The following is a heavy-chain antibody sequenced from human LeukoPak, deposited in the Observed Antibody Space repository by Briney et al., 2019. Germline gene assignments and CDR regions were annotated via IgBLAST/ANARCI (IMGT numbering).Heavy chain of an antibody. J-gene: IGHJ4*02. CDR2: IKQDGSEK. V-gene: IGHV3-7*03. Sequence: GGSLRLSCAASGFTFSSYWMSWVRQAPGKGLEWVANIKQDGSEKYYVDSVKGRFTISRDNSKNTLYLQMNSLRAEDTAVYYCAKQPDRYQLLSLHFDYWGQGTLVTVSS. CDR3: AKQPDRYQLLSLHFDY. D-gene: IGHD2-2*01. CDR1: GFTFSSYW.